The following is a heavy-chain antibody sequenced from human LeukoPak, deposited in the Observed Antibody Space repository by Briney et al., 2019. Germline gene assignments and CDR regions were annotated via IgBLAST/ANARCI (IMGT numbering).Heavy chain of an antibody. V-gene: IGHV4-59*01. CDR2: IYYSGST. D-gene: IGHD6-13*01. CDR1: GGSISSYY. Sequence: PSETLSLTCTVSGGSISSYYWSWIRQPPGKGLEWIGYIYYSGSTNYNPSLKSRVTISVDTSKNQFSLKLSSVTAADTAVYYRASTSIAAAGPYRAEYFQHWGQGTLVTVSS. J-gene: IGHJ1*01. CDR3: ASTSIAAAGPYRAEYFQH.